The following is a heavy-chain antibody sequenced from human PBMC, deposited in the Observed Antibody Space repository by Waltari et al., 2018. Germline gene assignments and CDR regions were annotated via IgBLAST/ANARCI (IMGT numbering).Heavy chain of an antibody. CDR1: GFTLSNYW. CDR3: IRDYGSPY. CDR2: INKDGTET. V-gene: IGHV3-7*03. Sequence: EAQQVESGGDLVQPGGSLRLSCVVSGFTLSNYWMSWVRQAPGKGLEWVANINKDGTETYYVDSVRGRFTISKDDAKNSVYLQMSSLKVEDTAVYYCIRDYGSPYWGQGTLVTVSS. D-gene: IGHD6-19*01. J-gene: IGHJ4*02.